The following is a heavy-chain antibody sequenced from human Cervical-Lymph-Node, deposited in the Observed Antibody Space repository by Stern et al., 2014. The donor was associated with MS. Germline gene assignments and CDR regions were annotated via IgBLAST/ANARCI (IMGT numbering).Heavy chain of an antibody. J-gene: IGHJ4*02. CDR3: ARGQRYFDY. CDR1: GYTFTSSS. Sequence: VQLEESGPEVKKTGASVKLSCKAPGYTFTSSSMHWGRQAPGQGLEWMGIINPSGDSTTYAPKFQGRVTMTRDTSSSTVYMELSSLGSEDTAVYYCARGQRYFDYWGQGTLVTVSS. V-gene: IGHV1-46*01. CDR2: INPSGDST.